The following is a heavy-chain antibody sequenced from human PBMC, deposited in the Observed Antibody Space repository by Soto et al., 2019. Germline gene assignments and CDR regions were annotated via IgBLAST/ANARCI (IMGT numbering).Heavy chain of an antibody. Sequence: PSGTLSLTCTVSVGPIIRYDWSWIRQPPGKGLEWIGYIYYSGSTNYNPSLKSRVTISVDTSKNQFSLKLSSVTAADTAVYYCARHIRGSGSFTYYYYYMDVWGKGTMVTVSS. CDR1: VGPIIRYD. CDR3: ARHIRGSGSFTYYYYYMDV. D-gene: IGHD3-10*01. CDR2: IYYSGST. J-gene: IGHJ6*03. V-gene: IGHV4-59*08.